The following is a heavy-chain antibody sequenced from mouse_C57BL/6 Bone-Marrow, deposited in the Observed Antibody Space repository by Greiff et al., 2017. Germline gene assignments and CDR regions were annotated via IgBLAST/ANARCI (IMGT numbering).Heavy chain of an antibody. CDR2: IDPEDGET. V-gene: IGHV14-2*01. J-gene: IGHJ2*01. CDR3: AGDCGSPY. Sequence: EVQLLQSGAELVKPGASVKLSCTASGFTFKDYYMHWVKQRPEQGLEWIGRIDPEDGETKYASKFQGKATITTDTSSNTAYLQLSSRTSEDAAVYYGAGDCGSPYWGQGTTLTVSS. D-gene: IGHD1-1*01. CDR1: GFTFKDYY.